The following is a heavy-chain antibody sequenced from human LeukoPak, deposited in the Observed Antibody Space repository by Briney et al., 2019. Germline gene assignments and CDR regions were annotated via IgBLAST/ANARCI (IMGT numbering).Heavy chain of an antibody. D-gene: IGHD5-18*01. J-gene: IGHJ5*02. V-gene: IGHV4-59*01. CDR2: IYYSGST. Sequence: SETLSLTCTVSGGSISSYYWSWLRQPPGKGLEWIGYIYYSGSTNYNPSLKRRVTISVDTSKNQFSLKLSSVTAADTAMYYCGRMTLPTASGFDPWGQGTLVTVSS. CDR3: GRMTLPTASGFDP. CDR1: GGSISSYY.